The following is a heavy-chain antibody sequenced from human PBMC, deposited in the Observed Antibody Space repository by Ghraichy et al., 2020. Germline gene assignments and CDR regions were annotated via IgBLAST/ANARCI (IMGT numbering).Heavy chain of an antibody. D-gene: IGHD3-9*01. CDR3: ARERYNVLTGYYQRSLDI. CDR1: GYSFPTYY. CDR2: IDPKDSYT. V-gene: IGHV5-10-1*01. J-gene: IGHJ3*02. Sequence: GESLNISCQGSGYSFPTYYITWVRQLPGKGLEWMGRIDPKDSYTRYSPSFQGHVTISADKSSNTAYLQWSSLKAADTAMYFCARERYNVLTGYYQRSLDIWGQGTIVTVSS.